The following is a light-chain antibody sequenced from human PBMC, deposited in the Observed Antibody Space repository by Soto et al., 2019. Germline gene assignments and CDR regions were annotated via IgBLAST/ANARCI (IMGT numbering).Light chain of an antibody. Sequence: QSALTQPASVSGSPGQSITISCTGTTSDVGTYSLVSWYQQYSGKAPKLIIYEVTKWPSGVSNRFSGSKSGNTASLTVSRLQAADEADYYCSSYANSDTLFGGGTKLTVL. J-gene: IGLJ2*01. CDR1: TSDVGTYSL. CDR2: EVT. V-gene: IGLV2-23*02. CDR3: SSYANSDTL.